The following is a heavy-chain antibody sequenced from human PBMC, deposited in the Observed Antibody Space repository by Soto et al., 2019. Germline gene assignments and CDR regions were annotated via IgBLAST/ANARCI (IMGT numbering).Heavy chain of an antibody. V-gene: IGHV3-23*01. CDR2: ISGSGGST. Sequence: TGWSLRLSCAASGFTFSTYAMSWVRQAPGKGLVWVSAISGSGGSTFYADSVKGRFTISRDNSMNTLYLQMNSLRTEDTAVYYCAHPRGFGVFDAYDIWGQGTMVTVSS. J-gene: IGHJ3*02. CDR1: GFTFSTYA. D-gene: IGHD3-10*01. CDR3: AHPRGFGVFDAYDI.